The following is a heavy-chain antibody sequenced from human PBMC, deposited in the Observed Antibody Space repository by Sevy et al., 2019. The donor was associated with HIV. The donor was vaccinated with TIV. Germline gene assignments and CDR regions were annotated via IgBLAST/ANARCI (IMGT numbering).Heavy chain of an antibody. CDR2: TRNKADSYTT. J-gene: IGHJ4*02. CDR1: GFTFSDHY. V-gene: IGHV3-72*01. CDR3: ATHAGLAAAGRVFDY. Sequence: GGSLRLSCAASGFTFSDHYMEWVRQAPGKGLEWVGRTRNKADSYTTEYAASGKGRFTISRDDSKNSLYLQLNSLKTEDTAVNYWATHAGLAAAGRVFDYWGQGTLVTVSS. D-gene: IGHD6-13*01.